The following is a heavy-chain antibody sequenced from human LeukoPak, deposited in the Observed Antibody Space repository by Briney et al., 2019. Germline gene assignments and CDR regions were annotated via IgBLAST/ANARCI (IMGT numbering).Heavy chain of an antibody. D-gene: IGHD2/OR15-2a*01. CDR1: GFTFTNYV. CDR3: AKFGSFDGKDY. J-gene: IGHJ4*02. Sequence: GGSLRLSCAASGFTFTNYVMSWVRQAPGKGLEWVSGIYGSGGSTYYADSVKGRFTISRDNSKNTVYLQMNSLRAEDTAVYYCAKFGSFDGKDYWGQGTLVTVSS. CDR2: IYGSGGST. V-gene: IGHV3-23*01.